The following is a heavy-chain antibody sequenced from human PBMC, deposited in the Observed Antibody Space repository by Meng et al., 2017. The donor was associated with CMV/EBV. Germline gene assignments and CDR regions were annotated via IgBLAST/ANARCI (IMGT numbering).Heavy chain of an antibody. CDR3: ARDIVNSHLQLSYFDY. CDR1: GGSISSSSYY. V-gene: IGHV4-39*07. CDR2: IYYSGST. Sequence: GSLRLSCPVSGGSISSSSYYWGWIRQPPVKGLEWIGSIYYSGSTYYNPSLKSRVTISVDTSKNQFSLKLSYVTAADTAMYYCARDIVNSHLQLSYFDYWGQGTLVTVSS. D-gene: IGHD3-16*02. J-gene: IGHJ4*02.